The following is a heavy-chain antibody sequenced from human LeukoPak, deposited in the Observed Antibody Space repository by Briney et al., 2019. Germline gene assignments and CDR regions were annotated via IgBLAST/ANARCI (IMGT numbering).Heavy chain of an antibody. V-gene: IGHV3-74*01. Sequence: GGSLRLSCAASGFTFSSYAMHWVRQAPGKGPMWVSRICPDGTVTNYADSVKARFIISRDNARNTVYLQMNSLRVEDTAVYYCVRDFRSADYWGQGTLVTVSS. J-gene: IGHJ4*02. CDR3: VRDFRSADY. CDR1: GFTFSSYA. CDR2: ICPDGTVT.